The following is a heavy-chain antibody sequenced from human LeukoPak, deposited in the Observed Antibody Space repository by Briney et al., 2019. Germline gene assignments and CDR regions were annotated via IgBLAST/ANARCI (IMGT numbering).Heavy chain of an antibody. CDR1: GGSFSGYY. V-gene: IGHV4-34*01. Sequence: SETLSLICAVYGGSFSGYYWSWIRQPPGKGLEWIGEINHSGSTNYNPSLKSRVTISVDTSKNQFSLKLSSVTAADTAVYYCAREIRSYGSGSYYNRGYYYYYGMDVWGKGTTVTVSS. J-gene: IGHJ6*04. CDR3: AREIRSYGSGSYYNRGYYYYYGMDV. D-gene: IGHD3-10*01. CDR2: INHSGST.